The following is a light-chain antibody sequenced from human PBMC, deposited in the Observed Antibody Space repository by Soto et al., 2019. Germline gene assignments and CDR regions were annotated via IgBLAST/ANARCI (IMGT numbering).Light chain of an antibody. V-gene: IGKV3-20*01. CDR1: QTVTSRY. CDR2: GAS. Sequence: EIVLTQSPGTLSLSPGERATVSCRASQTVTSRYLASYQQKRGQAPRLLIYGASSRATGIPDRFSGSGSGTDFTLTISRLEPEDFAVYYCQQYGSSPTFGQGTKVEIK. J-gene: IGKJ2*01. CDR3: QQYGSSPT.